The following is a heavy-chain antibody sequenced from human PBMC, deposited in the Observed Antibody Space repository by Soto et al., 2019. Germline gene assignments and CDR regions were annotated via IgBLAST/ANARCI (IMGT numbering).Heavy chain of an antibody. CDR2: IYATGTT. D-gene: IGHD1-1*01. CDR1: GASISVFY. V-gene: IGHV4-4*07. Sequence: SESLSLTCTVSGASISVFYWSWVRKSAGKGLEWIGRIYATGTTDYNPSLQSRVMMSVDTSKKQFSLKLRSVTAADTAVYYCVRDGTKTLRDWFAPWGQG. J-gene: IGHJ5*02. CDR3: VRDGTKTLRDWFAP.